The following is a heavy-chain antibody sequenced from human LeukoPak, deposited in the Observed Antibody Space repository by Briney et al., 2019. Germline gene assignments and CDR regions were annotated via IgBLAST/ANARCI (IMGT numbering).Heavy chain of an antibody. Sequence: PSETLSFTCAVSGYSISSGYYWGWIRQPPGKGLEWIGSIYHSGSTYYNPSLKSRVTISVDTSKNQFSLKLSSVTAADTAVYYCARFPLAGGAVVKIDPWGQGTLVTVSS. CDR2: IYHSGST. CDR3: ARFPLAGGAVVKIDP. J-gene: IGHJ5*02. CDR1: GYSISSGYY. V-gene: IGHV4-38-2*01. D-gene: IGHD3-22*01.